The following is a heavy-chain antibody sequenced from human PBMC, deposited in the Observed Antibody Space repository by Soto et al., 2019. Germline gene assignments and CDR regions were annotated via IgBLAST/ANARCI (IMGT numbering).Heavy chain of an antibody. CDR2: IKQDGSER. Sequence: GGSLRLSCAASRFTFTSYWMSWVRQAPGKGLEWVANIKQDGSERYYVDSVKGRFTTSRDNAKNSLFLQMNNLRADDTAVYFCAREGELEVMADLPIHSSGMDAWGQGTTVTVSS. J-gene: IGHJ6*02. V-gene: IGHV3-7*03. D-gene: IGHD1-26*01. CDR1: RFTFTSYW. CDR3: AREGELEVMADLPIHSSGMDA.